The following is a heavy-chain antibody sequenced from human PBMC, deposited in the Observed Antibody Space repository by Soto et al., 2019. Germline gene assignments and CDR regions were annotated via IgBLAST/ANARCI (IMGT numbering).Heavy chain of an antibody. CDR2: IIPIFGTA. J-gene: IGHJ5*02. D-gene: IGHD5-18*01. V-gene: IGHV1-69*12. CDR3: ARTNTXMVTGWFDP. CDR1: GGTFSSYA. Sequence: QVQLVQSGAEVKKPGSSVKVSCKASGGTFSSYAISWVRQAPGQGLEWMGGIIPIFGTANYAQKFQGRVTITADESTXTAYMELXXXRSXDTAVYYCARTNTXMVTGWFDPWGQGTLVTVSS.